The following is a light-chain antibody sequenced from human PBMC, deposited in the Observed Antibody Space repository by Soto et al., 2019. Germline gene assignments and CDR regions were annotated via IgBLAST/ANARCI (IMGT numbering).Light chain of an antibody. CDR2: WAS. J-gene: IGKJ1*01. V-gene: IGKV4-1*01. CDR1: QSLLHSSDNRNY. CDR3: QQYYSTPWT. Sequence: EIVMAQFPETLAVSVGERATIKCRSSQSLLHSSDNRNYLTWYQQKPGQPPKLLIYWASTRHSGVPDRFSGSGSGTDFTLTIYSLQAEDVAVYYCQQYYSTPWTFGQGTKVEIK.